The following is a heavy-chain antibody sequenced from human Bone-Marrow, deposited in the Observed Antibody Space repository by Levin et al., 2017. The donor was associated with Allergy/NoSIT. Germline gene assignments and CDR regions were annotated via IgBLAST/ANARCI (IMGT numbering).Heavy chain of an antibody. V-gene: IGHV2-26*01. Sequence: SGPTLVKPTETLTLTCTVSGFSLSSVTMGVSWIRQPPGKALEWLAHIFSRDEKSYNTSLKTRLTISRDTSKSQVVLTMTNVDRADAATYYGSRVVNKGIAALGDFYFYGMDVWGQGTTVTVSS. CDR2: IFSRDEK. CDR3: SRVVNKGIAALGDFYFYGMDV. J-gene: IGHJ6*02. D-gene: IGHD6-13*01. CDR1: GFSLSSVTMG.